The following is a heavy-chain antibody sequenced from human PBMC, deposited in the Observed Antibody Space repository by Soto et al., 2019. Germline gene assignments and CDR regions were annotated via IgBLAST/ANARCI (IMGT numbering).Heavy chain of an antibody. CDR2: INHSGST. V-gene: IGHV4-34*01. CDR3: ARASPDFDY. CDR1: GGSFSGYY. J-gene: IGHJ4*02. Sequence: SETLSLTCAVYGGSFSGYYWSWIRQPPGKGLEWIGEINHSGSTNYNPSLKGRVTISVDTSKNQFSLKLSSVTAADTAVYYCARASPDFDYWGQGTLVTVSS.